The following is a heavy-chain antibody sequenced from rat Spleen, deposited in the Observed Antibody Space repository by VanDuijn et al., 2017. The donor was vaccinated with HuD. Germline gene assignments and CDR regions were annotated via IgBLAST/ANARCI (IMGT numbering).Heavy chain of an antibody. V-gene: IGHV5-22*01. CDR1: GFTFSHYD. CDR2: ISYEGSST. J-gene: IGHJ2*01. CDR3: ARRHYGYTDYFDY. D-gene: IGHD1-6*01. Sequence: EVQLVESGGGLVQPGRSMKLSCAASGFTFSHYDMAWVRQAPKKGLEWVASISYEGSSTYYGDSVKGRFTISRDNAKSTLYLQMNSLRSEDTATYYCARRHYGYTDYFDYWGQGVMITVSS.